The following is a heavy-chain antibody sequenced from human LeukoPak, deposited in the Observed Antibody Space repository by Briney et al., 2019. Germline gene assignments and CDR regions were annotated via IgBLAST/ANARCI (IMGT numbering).Heavy chain of an antibody. J-gene: IGHJ4*02. V-gene: IGHV4-34*01. Sequence: SETLSLTCAVYGGSFSGYYWSWIRQPPGKGLEWIGEINHSGSTNYNPSLKSRVTISVDTSKNQFSLRLSSVTAADTAVYYCARVFGDLFRGTDYWGQGTLVTVSS. CDR1: GGSFSGYY. CDR3: ARVFGDLFRGTDY. D-gene: IGHD3-10*01. CDR2: INHSGST.